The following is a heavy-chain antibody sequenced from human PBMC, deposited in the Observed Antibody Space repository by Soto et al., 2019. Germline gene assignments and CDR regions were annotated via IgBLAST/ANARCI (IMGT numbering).Heavy chain of an antibody. Sequence: PSETLSLTCTVSGGAVSSGSFYWGWIRQPPGKGLEWIGYFYYTGSTNYNPSLRSRVTISSDTSKNQFSVKINSVTAADTAVYFCARAGAVVGDYFDSWGQGALVTVS. D-gene: IGHD1-26*01. V-gene: IGHV4-61*01. CDR1: GGAVSSGSFY. CDR2: FYYTGST. CDR3: ARAGAVVGDYFDS. J-gene: IGHJ4*02.